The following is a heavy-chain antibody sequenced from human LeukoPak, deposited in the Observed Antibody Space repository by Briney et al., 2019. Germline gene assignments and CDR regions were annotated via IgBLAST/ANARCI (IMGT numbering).Heavy chain of an antibody. CDR3: ARRCSGPTCYTDAYDI. V-gene: IGHV4-59*08. CDR2: IYYSGST. D-gene: IGHD2-2*02. Sequence: SETLSLTCTVSGGSISSYYWTWIRQPPGKGLQWIGYIYYSGSTEYNPSLKSRVTISIDPSNKQFSLNLSSVTAADTAVYYCARRCSGPTCYTDAYDIWGQGTMVTVYS. J-gene: IGHJ3*02. CDR1: GGSISSYY.